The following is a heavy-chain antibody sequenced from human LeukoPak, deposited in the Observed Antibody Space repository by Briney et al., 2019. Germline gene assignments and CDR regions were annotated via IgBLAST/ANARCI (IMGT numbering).Heavy chain of an antibody. CDR2: LYYSGST. Sequence: PSETLSLTCTVSGGSFSSNSHSWGWIRQPPGKGLEWIGSLYYSGSTYYNPSLKSRVTISVDTSKNQFSLKLSSVTAADTAVYYCATNYYDSSGYYLTVDYWGQGTLVTVSS. V-gene: IGHV4-39*01. CDR3: ATNYYDSSGYYLTVDY. D-gene: IGHD3-22*01. CDR1: GGSFSSNSHS. J-gene: IGHJ4*02.